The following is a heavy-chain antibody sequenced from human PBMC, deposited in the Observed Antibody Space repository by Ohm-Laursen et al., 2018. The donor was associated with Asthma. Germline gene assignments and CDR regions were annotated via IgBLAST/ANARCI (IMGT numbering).Heavy chain of an antibody. D-gene: IGHD1-1*01. CDR3: ARDGTSRLELDY. V-gene: IGHV3-30*03. CDR1: GFTFSSYG. Sequence: SLRLSCAASGFTFSSYGMHWVRQAPGKGLEWVAVISYDGSNKYYADSVKGRFTISRDNSKNTLYLQMNSLRAEDTAVYYCARDGTSRLELDYWGQGALVTVSS. CDR2: ISYDGSNK. J-gene: IGHJ4*02.